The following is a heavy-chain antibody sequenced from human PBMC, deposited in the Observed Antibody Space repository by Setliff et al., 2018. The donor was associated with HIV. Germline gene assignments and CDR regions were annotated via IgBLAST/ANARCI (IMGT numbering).Heavy chain of an antibody. J-gene: IGHJ4*02. CDR2: LASYNDDA. CDR1: GYTFTSYG. D-gene: IGHD4-17*01. V-gene: IGHV1-18*01. CDR3: ARGQYGDERFDY. Sequence: ASVKVSCKASGYTFTSYGITWVRQAPGHGLEWMGWLASYNDDANYAQNLQGRVTMTTDKSTSTAYMERRSLRSDDTAVYYCARGQYGDERFDYWGQGTLVTVSS.